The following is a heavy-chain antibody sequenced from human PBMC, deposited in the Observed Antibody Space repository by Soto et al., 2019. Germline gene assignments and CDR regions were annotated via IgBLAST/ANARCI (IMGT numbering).Heavy chain of an antibody. CDR3: ARQYLPGIVGATGAFDI. D-gene: IGHD1-26*01. CDR1: GYSFTSYW. Sequence: GESLKISCKGSGYSFTSYWISWVRQMPGKGLEWMGRIDPSDSYTNYSPSFQGHVTISADKSISTAYLQWSSLKASDTAMYYCARQYLPGIVGATGAFDIWGQGTMVTVSS. V-gene: IGHV5-10-1*01. J-gene: IGHJ3*02. CDR2: IDPSDSYT.